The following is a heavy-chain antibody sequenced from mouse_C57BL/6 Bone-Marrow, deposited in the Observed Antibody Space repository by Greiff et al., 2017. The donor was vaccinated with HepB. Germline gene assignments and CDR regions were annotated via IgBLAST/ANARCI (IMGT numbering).Heavy chain of an antibody. CDR1: GFNIKDYY. Sequence: VQLQESGAELVKPGASVKLSCTASGFNIKDYYMHWVKQRTEQGLEWIGRIDPEDGETKYAPKLQGKATITAYTSSNTAYLQLSSLTSEDTAVYYCAFLGYVWYFDVWGTGTTVTVSS. D-gene: IGHD3-3*01. J-gene: IGHJ1*03. CDR3: AFLGYVWYFDV. V-gene: IGHV14-2*01. CDR2: IDPEDGET.